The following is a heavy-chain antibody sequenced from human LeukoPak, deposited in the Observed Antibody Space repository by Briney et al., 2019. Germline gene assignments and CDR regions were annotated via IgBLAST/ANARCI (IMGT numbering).Heavy chain of an antibody. CDR1: GGSISSYY. V-gene: IGHV4-59*01. CDR2: IYYSGST. CDR3: ARGTTVLAYYFDY. Sequence: SETLSLTCTVSGGSISSYYWSWIRQPPGKGLEWIGYIYYSGSTNYNPSLKSRVTISVDTSKNQFSLKLSSVTAADTAVYYCARGTTVLAYYFDYWGQGTLVTASS. J-gene: IGHJ4*02. D-gene: IGHD4-17*01.